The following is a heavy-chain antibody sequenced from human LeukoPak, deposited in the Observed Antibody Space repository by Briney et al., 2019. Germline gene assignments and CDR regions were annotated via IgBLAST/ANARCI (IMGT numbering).Heavy chain of an antibody. V-gene: IGHV4-4*08. CDR3: ARRSVAARLFDY. J-gene: IGHJ4*02. D-gene: IGHD6-6*01. Sequence: SETLSLTCTVSGGSISSYYWSWIRQPPGKGLEWIGRIYTSGSTNYNPSLKSRVTISVDTSKNQFSLKLSSVTAADTAVYYCARRSVAARLFDYWGQGTLVTVSS. CDR2: IYTSGST. CDR1: GGSISSYY.